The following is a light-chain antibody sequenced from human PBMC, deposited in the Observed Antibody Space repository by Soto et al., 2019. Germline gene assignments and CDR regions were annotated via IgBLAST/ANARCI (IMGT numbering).Light chain of an antibody. Sequence: DIQMTQSPSTLSASVGDRVTITCRASQSISGWLAWYQQKPGKAPRLLIYDASTLQSGVPSRFSGRGSGTEFTLTISSLQSDDFATYSCQQYNSFYTFGQGTKLEI. CDR2: DAS. CDR1: QSISGW. V-gene: IGKV1-5*01. J-gene: IGKJ2*01. CDR3: QQYNSFYT.